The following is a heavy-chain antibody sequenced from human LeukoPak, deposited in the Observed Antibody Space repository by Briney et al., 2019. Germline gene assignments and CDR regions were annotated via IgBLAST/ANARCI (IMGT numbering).Heavy chain of an antibody. CDR2: IYYSGII. D-gene: IGHD2-15*01. CDR3: TKSAGRGRSNDF. V-gene: IGHV4-59*02. J-gene: IGHJ4*02. Sequence: SETLSLTCSVSGDSVSSSYWSWIRQPPGKGLEWIGYIYYSGIINYNPSLKGRVTIALDTSRNQFSLNLNSVSAADTAMYYCTKSAGRGRSNDFWGQGILVTVSS. CDR1: GDSVSSSY.